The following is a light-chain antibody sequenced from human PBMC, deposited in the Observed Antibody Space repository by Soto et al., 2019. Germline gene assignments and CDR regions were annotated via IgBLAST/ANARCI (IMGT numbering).Light chain of an antibody. CDR1: QSVSSN. CDR3: QQYNNWPPWT. V-gene: IGKV3-15*01. Sequence: EIVMTQSPATLSASPGERATLSCRASQSVSSNLAWYQQKPGQAPRLLIYGASTRATGIPARFSGSESGTEFTLTISSLQSEDFAIYYCQQYNNWPPWTFGQGTKVDTK. CDR2: GAS. J-gene: IGKJ1*01.